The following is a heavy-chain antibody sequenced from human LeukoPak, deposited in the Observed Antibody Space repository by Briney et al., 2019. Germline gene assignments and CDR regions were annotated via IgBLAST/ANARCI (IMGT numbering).Heavy chain of an antibody. J-gene: IGHJ5*02. D-gene: IGHD2-2*01. CDR1: GGSFSGYY. Sequence: PSETLSLTCAVYGGSFSGYYWSWIRQPPGKGLEWIGEINHSGSTYYNPSLKSRVTISVDTSKNQFSLRLSSVTAADTAVYYCTRHLGYCSSTSCYPFWEPWGQGTLVTVSS. CDR2: INHSGST. CDR3: TRHLGYCSSTSCYPFWEP. V-gene: IGHV4-34*01.